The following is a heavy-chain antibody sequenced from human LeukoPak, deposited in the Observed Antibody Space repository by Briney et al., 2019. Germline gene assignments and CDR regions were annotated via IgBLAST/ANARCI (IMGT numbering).Heavy chain of an antibody. CDR1: GGTLSTYE. Sequence: PGGSLRLSRTIFGGTLSTYEFNWVRQAPGKRPEWISYMSRTADRIDHADSVKGRFTMSRDNAKNSVYLQMNSLRVDDTAIYYCATRLPFTGYNNWGQGTLVTVSS. CDR3: ATRLPFTGYNN. CDR2: MSRTADRI. V-gene: IGHV3-48*03. D-gene: IGHD5-24*01. J-gene: IGHJ4*01.